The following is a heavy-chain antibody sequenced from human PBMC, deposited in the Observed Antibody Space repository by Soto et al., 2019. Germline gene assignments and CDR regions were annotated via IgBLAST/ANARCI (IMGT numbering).Heavy chain of an antibody. CDR3: AKNYDSSGYYYFY. Sequence: PGGSLRLSCAASGFTFSSYGMHWVRQAPGKGLEWVAVISYDGSNKYYADSVKGRFTISRDNSKNTLYLQMNSLRAEDTAVYYCAKNYDSSGYYYFYWGQGTLVTVSS. D-gene: IGHD3-22*01. CDR2: ISYDGSNK. V-gene: IGHV3-30*18. J-gene: IGHJ4*02. CDR1: GFTFSSYG.